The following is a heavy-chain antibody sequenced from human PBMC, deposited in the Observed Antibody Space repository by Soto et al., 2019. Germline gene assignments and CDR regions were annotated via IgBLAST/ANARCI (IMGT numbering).Heavy chain of an antibody. CDR3: ARDPVAASGTAFDI. D-gene: IGHD1-26*01. CDR2: IYHSGSI. J-gene: IGHJ3*02. V-gene: IGHV4-4*02. CDR1: GGSINSNYW. Sequence: QVQLQESGPGLVKPSGTLSLTCAVPGGSINSNYWWSWVRQPPGKGLEWIAEIYHSGSINYSPSLESRVTISVDKSKNQFSLRLTSVTAADTAVYYCARDPVAASGTAFDIWGQGTMVTVSS.